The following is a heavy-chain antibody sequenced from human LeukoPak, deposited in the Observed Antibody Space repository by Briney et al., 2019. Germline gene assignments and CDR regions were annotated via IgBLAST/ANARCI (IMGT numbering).Heavy chain of an antibody. J-gene: IGHJ4*02. V-gene: IGHV1-2*06. CDR3: ARLYCTNDVCSSFDY. CDR1: GYSFTGYY. CDR2: INPNSGDT. D-gene: IGHD2-8*01. Sequence: ASVKVSCKASGYSFTGYYIHWVRQAPEQGLEWMGRINPNSGDTNYAQKFQGRVTMTRDTSNNTAYMELSRLRSDDTAVYYCARLYCTNDVCSSFDYWGQGTLVTVSS.